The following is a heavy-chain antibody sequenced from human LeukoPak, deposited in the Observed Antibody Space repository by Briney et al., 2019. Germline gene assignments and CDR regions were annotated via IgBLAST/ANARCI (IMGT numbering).Heavy chain of an antibody. Sequence: GGSLRLSCVGSGFDFSSYTMNWVRQAPGKGLEWVAFIRYDGSNKYYADSVKGRFTISRDNSKNTLYLQMNSLRAEDTAVYYCAKDPNIVVVPAAIPDYYYYYYMDVWGKGTTVTVSS. J-gene: IGHJ6*03. CDR3: AKDPNIVVVPAAIPDYYYYYYMDV. V-gene: IGHV3-30*02. D-gene: IGHD2-2*01. CDR1: GFDFSSYT. CDR2: IRYDGSNK.